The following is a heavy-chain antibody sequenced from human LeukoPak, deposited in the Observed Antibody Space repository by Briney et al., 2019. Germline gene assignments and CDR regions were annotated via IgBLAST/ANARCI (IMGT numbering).Heavy chain of an antibody. V-gene: IGHV3-21*01. CDR1: GFTFSSYW. D-gene: IGHD4-17*01. CDR3: ARDGAPWTTVTTIFYYMDV. Sequence: PGGSLRLSCAASGFTFSSYWMSWVRQAPGKGLEWVSSISSSSSYIYYADSVKGRFTISRDNAKNSLYLQMNSLRAEDTAVYYCARDGAPWTTVTTIFYYMDVWGKGTTVTVSS. CDR2: ISSSSSYI. J-gene: IGHJ6*03.